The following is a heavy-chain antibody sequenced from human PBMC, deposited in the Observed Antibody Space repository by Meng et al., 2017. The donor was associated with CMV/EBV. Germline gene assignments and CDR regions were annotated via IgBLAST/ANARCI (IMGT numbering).Heavy chain of an antibody. CDR2: IYTSGST. V-gene: IGHV4-4*07. Sequence: QVQLQDAGPGMVKPSETLSLTCTVSGGSSSSYYWSWIRQPAGKGLEWIGRIYTSGSTNYNPSLKSRVTMSVDTSKNQFSLKLSSVTAADTAVYYCARGGHLAATVTTLWWFDRWGQGTLVTVSS. CDR3: ARGGHLAATVTTLWWFDR. D-gene: IGHD4-11*01. CDR1: GGSSSSYY. J-gene: IGHJ5*02.